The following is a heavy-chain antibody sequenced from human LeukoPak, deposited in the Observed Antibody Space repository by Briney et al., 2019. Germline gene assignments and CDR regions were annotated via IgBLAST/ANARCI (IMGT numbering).Heavy chain of an antibody. V-gene: IGHV4-34*01. J-gene: IGHJ6*03. D-gene: IGHD3-10*01. CDR1: GGSFSGYY. Sequence: SETLSLTCAVYGGSFSGYYWSWIRQPPGKGLEWIGEINHSGSTNYNPSLKSRVTISVDTSKNQFSLNLSSVTAADTAVYYCASQTPHIWFGDYMDVWGKGTTVTVSS. CDR2: INHSGST. CDR3: ASQTPHIWFGDYMDV.